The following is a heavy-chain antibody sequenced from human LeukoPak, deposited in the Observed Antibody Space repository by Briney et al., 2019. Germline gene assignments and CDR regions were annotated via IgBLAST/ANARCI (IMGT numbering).Heavy chain of an antibody. CDR3: ARDREGKDDNVGGSYRYLYRYYAMDV. J-gene: IGHJ6*04. Sequence: GASVTDSSKASGYIFTNYYMHWVRQAPEQGREWMGLINLSGGSTRYTQKFQGRVTMTRDTSTSTVYMELSSLRSEDTAVYYCARDREGKDDNVGGSYRYLYRYYAMDVGGKGTTVTVST. CDR1: GYIFTNYY. V-gene: IGHV1-46*01. D-gene: IGHD3-16*02. CDR2: INLSGGST.